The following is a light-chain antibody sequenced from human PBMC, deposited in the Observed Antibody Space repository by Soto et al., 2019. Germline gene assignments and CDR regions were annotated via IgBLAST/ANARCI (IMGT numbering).Light chain of an antibody. CDR1: QGIYW. CDR2: AAS. CDR3: QQANSFPLT. J-gene: IGKJ4*01. V-gene: IGKV1D-12*01. Sequence: DIQMTQSPSSVSAPVGDRVTITCRTSQGIYWLAWYQQKPGKAPKLLIYAASSLQSRGPSRFSGSGSGTDFSLTISSLPLEDFATYYGQQANSFPLTFGGGTKVEIK.